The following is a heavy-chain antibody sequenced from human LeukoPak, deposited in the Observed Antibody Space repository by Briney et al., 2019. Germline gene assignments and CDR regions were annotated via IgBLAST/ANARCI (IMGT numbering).Heavy chain of an antibody. J-gene: IGHJ4*02. CDR1: GGSISSYY. CDR2: IYYSGST. V-gene: IGHV4-59*01. Sequence: PSETLSLTCSVSGGSISSYYRSWLRQPPGKGLEWIGYIYYSGSTNYNPSLKSRVTISVDTSKNQFSLKLSSVTAADTAVYYCARDSSFDYWGQGTLVTVSS. CDR3: ARDSSFDY.